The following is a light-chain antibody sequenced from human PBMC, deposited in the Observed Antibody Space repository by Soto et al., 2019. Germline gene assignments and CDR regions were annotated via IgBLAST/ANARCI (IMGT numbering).Light chain of an antibody. CDR2: GAS. V-gene: IGKV3-20*01. CDR3: QQYGSSPRT. Sequence: EIVLTQSPGTMSLSPGERATISCRASQSVSRSYLAWYQQKPGQAPRLLIYGASSRATGIPDRFSGSGSGTDFTHTISRLEPEDFAVYYCQQYGSSPRTFGQGTKVEIK. CDR1: QSVSRSY. J-gene: IGKJ1*01.